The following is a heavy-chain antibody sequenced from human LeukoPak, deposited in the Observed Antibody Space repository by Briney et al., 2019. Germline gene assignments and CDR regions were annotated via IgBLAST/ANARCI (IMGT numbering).Heavy chain of an antibody. CDR1: GFTFSSYE. J-gene: IGHJ4*02. CDR3: ARGGYSGYVSSY. Sequence: PGGSLRLSCAASGFTFSSYEMNWVRQAPGKGLEWVSYISSSGSTIYYADSVKGRFTISRDNAKNSLYLQMNSLRAEDTAVYYCARGGYSGYVSSYWGQGTLVTVSS. D-gene: IGHD5-12*01. CDR2: ISSSGSTI. V-gene: IGHV3-48*03.